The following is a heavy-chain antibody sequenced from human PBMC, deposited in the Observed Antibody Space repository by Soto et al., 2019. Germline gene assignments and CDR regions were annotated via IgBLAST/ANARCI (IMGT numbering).Heavy chain of an antibody. V-gene: IGHV3-23*01. CDR2: ISGSGGST. J-gene: IGHJ4*02. CDR3: ATRGDIVVVVASNSFFDY. D-gene: IGHD2-15*01. CDR1: GFTFSSYA. Sequence: GGSLRLSCAASGFTFSSYAMSWVRQAPGKGLEWVSAISGSGGSTHYADSVKGRFTIPRDNSKNTLYLQMNSLRAEDTAVYYCATRGDIVVVVASNSFFDYWGQGTLVTVSS.